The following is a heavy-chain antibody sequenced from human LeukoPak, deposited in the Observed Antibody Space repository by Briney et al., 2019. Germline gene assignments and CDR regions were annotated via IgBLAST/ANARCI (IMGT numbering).Heavy chain of an antibody. CDR3: ARTYYYDSGGFLNHWFDP. J-gene: IGHJ5*02. Sequence: SETLSLTCTVSGGSISSYYWSWIRQPPGTGLEWIRYVYDSGSTNYNPSLKSRVTISVDTSKIQFSLKLSSVTAADTALYYCARTYYYDSGGFLNHWFDPWGQGTLVTVSS. CDR2: VYDSGST. D-gene: IGHD3-22*01. CDR1: GGSISSYY. V-gene: IGHV4-59*08.